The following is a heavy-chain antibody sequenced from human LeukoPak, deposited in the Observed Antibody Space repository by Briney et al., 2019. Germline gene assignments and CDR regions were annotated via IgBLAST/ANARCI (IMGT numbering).Heavy chain of an antibody. CDR1: GGSISSGDYP. D-gene: IGHD3-10*01. J-gene: IGHJ4*02. CDR3: ARGFYGSGSQFDY. CDR2: IFHTGHT. Sequence: SETLSLTCAVSGGSISSGDYPWSWIRQPPGKGLEWIGYIFHTGHTSYNPSLKSRVTISVDMSKNQLSMKLSSVTAADTAVYYCARGFYGSGSQFDYWGQGTLVTVSS. V-gene: IGHV4-30-2*01.